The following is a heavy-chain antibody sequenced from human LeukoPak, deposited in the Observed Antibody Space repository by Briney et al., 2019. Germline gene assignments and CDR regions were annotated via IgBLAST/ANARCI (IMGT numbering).Heavy chain of an antibody. Sequence: PSETLSLTCTVSGGSISSYYWSWIRQPPGKGLEWIGYIYYSGSTNYNPSHKSRVTISVDTSKNQFSLKLSSVTAADTAVYYCASRGYSYGPFDYWGQGTLVTVSS. V-gene: IGHV4-59*08. J-gene: IGHJ4*02. CDR2: IYYSGST. CDR3: ASRGYSYGPFDY. CDR1: GGSISSYY. D-gene: IGHD5-18*01.